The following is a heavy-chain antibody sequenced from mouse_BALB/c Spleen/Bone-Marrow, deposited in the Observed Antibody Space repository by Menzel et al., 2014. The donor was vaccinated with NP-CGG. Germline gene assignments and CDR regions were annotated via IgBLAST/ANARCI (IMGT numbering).Heavy chain of an antibody. V-gene: IGHV3-1*02. J-gene: IGHJ4*01. CDR2: IHYSGST. Sequence: EVHLVESGPDLVKPSQSPSLTCTVTGYSISSGYTWHWIRQFPGNTLEWMGYIHYSGSTNYNPSLKSRISITRDTSKNQFFLQLNSVTTEDTATYFCSKGTYAMDSWGQGTSVTVSS. D-gene: IGHD3-3*01. CDR3: SKGTYAMDS. CDR1: GYSISSGYT.